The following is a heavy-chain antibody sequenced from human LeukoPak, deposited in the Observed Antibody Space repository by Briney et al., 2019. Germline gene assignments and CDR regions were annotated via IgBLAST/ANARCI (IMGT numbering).Heavy chain of an antibody. V-gene: IGHV4-34*01. J-gene: IGHJ4*02. CDR1: GGSFSGYY. Sequence: PSETLSLTCAVYGGSFSGYYWSWIRQPPGKGLEWIGEINHSGSTNYNPSLKSRVTISVDTSKNQFSLKLSSVTAADTAVYYCARVGSGNRNLAAFDYWGQGTLVTVSS. CDR3: ARVGSGNRNLAAFDY. D-gene: IGHD4-23*01. CDR2: INHSGST.